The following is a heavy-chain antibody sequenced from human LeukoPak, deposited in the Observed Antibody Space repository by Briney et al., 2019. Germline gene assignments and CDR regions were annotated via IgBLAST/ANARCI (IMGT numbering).Heavy chain of an antibody. V-gene: IGHV4-39*01. D-gene: IGHD3-22*01. CDR2: IYHSGST. CDR1: GGSISSSSYY. J-gene: IGHJ4*02. CDR3: ARLETYYYDSSHFDY. Sequence: SETLSLTCTVSGGSISSSSYYWGWLRQPPGKGLEWVGSIYHSGSTYCNPSLKSRVTISVDTSKNQFSLKLSSVTVADTAVYYCARLETYYYDSSHFDYWGQGTLVTVSS.